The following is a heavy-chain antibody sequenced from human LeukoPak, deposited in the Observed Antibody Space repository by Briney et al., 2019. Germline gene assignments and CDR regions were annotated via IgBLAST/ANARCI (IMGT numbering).Heavy chain of an antibody. CDR3: AREVVAGDDAFDI. Sequence: SQTLSLTCAISGDSVSSNSAAWNWSRQSPSRGLEWLGRTYYRSKWYNDYALSVESRITINPDTSKNQFSLQLNSVTPEDTAVYYCAREVVAGDDAFDIWGQGTMVTVSS. D-gene: IGHD2-15*01. V-gene: IGHV6-1*01. J-gene: IGHJ3*02. CDR1: GDSVSSNSAA. CDR2: TYYRSKWYN.